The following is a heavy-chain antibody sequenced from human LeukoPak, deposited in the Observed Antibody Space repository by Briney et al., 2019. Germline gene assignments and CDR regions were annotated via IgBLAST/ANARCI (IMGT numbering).Heavy chain of an antibody. D-gene: IGHD3-22*01. J-gene: IGHJ4*02. CDR2: IYTSGST. CDR1: GGSISSGSYY. Sequence: SETLSLTCTVSGGSISSGSYYWSWIRQPAGKGLEWIGRIYTSGSTNYNPSLKSRVTISVDTSKNQFSLKLSSVTAADTAVYYCARDTPYYYDSSGYYQIDYWGQGTLVTASS. CDR3: ARDTPYYYDSSGYYQIDY. V-gene: IGHV4-61*02.